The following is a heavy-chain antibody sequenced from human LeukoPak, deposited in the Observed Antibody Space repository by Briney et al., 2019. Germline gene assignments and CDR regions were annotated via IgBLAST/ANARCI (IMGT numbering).Heavy chain of an antibody. D-gene: IGHD1-26*01. J-gene: IGHJ4*02. CDR2: IYTSGRT. CDR3: ARDVLVGASTTYFDY. V-gene: IGHV4-4*07. Sequence: SETLSLTCTVSGAPITSYYWSWIRQPAGKGLEWIGRIYTSGRTDYNPSLKSRVTMSVDTSKNQFSLKLSSVTAADTAVYYCARDVLVGASTTYFDYWGRGTLVTVSS. CDR1: GAPITSYY.